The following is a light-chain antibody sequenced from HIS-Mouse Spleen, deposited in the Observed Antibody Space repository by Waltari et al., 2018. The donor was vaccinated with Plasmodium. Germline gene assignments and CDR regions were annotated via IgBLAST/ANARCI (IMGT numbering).Light chain of an antibody. V-gene: IGLV2-8*01. J-gene: IGLJ2*01. Sequence: QSALTQPPSASGSPGQSVPIPCPGTSSDVGGHNYVTWYQQHPGKAPKLMIYEVSKRPSGVPDRFSGSKSGNTASLTVSGLQAEDEADYYCSSYAGSNNLVFGGGTKLTVL. CDR3: SSYAGSNNLV. CDR1: SSDVGGHNY. CDR2: EVS.